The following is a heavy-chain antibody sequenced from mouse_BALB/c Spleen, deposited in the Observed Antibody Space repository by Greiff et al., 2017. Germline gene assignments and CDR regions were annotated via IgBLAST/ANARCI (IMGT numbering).Heavy chain of an antibody. CDR2: ISSGGST. CDR1: GFTFSSYA. V-gene: IGHV5-6-5*01. J-gene: IGHJ4*01. D-gene: IGHD1-1*01. CDR3: ARGRGSSGGAMDY. Sequence: EVNVVESGGGLVKPGGSLKLSCAASGFTFSSYAMSWVRQTPEKRLEWVASISSGGSTYYPDSVKGRFTISRDNARNILYLQMSSLRSEDTAMYYCARGRGSSGGAMDYWGQGTSVTVSA.